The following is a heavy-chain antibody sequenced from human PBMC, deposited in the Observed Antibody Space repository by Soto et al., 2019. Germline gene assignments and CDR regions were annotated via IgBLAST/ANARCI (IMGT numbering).Heavy chain of an antibody. CDR1: CGSISSGGYY. J-gene: IGHJ3*02. Sequence: TSETLSLTCTVSCGSISSGGYYWSWIRQHPGKGLEWIGYIYYSGSTYYNPSLKSRVTISVDTSKNQFSLKLSSVTAADTAVYYCARDRWGSDYDFWSGSGTDAFDIWGQGTMVTVSS. CDR3: ARDRWGSDYDFWSGSGTDAFDI. CDR2: IYYSGST. V-gene: IGHV4-31*03. D-gene: IGHD3-3*01.